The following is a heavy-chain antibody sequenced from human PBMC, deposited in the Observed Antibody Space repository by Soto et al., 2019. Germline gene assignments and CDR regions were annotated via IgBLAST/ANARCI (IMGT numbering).Heavy chain of an antibody. J-gene: IGHJ3*01. Sequence: GGSLRLSCTASGFTFGEYAMSWVRQAPGKGLEWVGFIRSKGSGGTSEYAASVKGRFSFSRDDSKSIAYLQMNSLKIEDTAVYYCTRDQPITPWGQGTMVTVSS. CDR3: TRDQPITP. CDR1: GFTFGEYA. D-gene: IGHD3-10*01. CDR2: IRSKGSGGTS. V-gene: IGHV3-49*04.